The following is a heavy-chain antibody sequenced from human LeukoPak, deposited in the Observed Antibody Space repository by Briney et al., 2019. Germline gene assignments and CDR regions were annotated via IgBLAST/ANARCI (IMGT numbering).Heavy chain of an antibody. J-gene: IGHJ3*02. Sequence: GGSLRLSCTTSKVNFNSYGMTWVRQAPGKGPEWVSSISGSGADTQYAASVQGRFTISRDNSKNTLYLQMNSLRAEDTAVYYCAKDPNGDYIGTFDIWGRGTMVTVSS. CDR2: ISGSGADT. D-gene: IGHD4-17*01. CDR3: AKDPNGDYIGTFDI. CDR1: KVNFNSYG. V-gene: IGHV3-23*01.